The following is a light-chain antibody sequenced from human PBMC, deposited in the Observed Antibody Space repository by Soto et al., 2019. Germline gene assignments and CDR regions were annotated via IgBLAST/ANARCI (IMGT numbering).Light chain of an antibody. J-gene: IGLJ2*01. CDR3: QSYDSSLSGDVV. V-gene: IGLV1-40*01. CDR2: GNS. CDR1: SSNIGAGYD. Sequence: QSVLTQPPSVSGSPGQRVTISCTGSSSNIGAGYDVHWYQQLPGTAPKLLIYGNSNLPSGVPDRFSGSKSGTSASLAITGVQAEDEADYYCQSYDSSLSGDVVFGGGTKLTVL.